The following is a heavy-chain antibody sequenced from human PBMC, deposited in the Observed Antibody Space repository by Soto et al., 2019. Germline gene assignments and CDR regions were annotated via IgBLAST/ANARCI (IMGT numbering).Heavy chain of an antibody. V-gene: IGHV3-7*01. Sequence: GGSLILSCAASGFTFSSYWMSWVRQAPGKGLEWVANIKQDGSEKYYVDSVKGRFTISRDNAKNSLYLQMNSLRAEDTAVYYCARLDYGDYYNWFDPWGQGTLVTVSS. CDR1: GFTFSSYW. J-gene: IGHJ5*02. D-gene: IGHD4-17*01. CDR3: ARLDYGDYYNWFDP. CDR2: IKQDGSEK.